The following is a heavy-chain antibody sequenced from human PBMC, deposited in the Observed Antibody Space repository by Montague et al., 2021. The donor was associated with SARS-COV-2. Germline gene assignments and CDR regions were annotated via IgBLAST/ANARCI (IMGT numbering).Heavy chain of an antibody. D-gene: IGHD4-17*01. CDR1: GGSISSGNYY. CDR2: IYDSGST. CDR3: ARRGRKLLPVGTTVGGFDI. Sequence: SESQSLVCTVSGGSISSGNYYWDWIRQPPGKGLEWIGSIYDSGSTYYNPSLKSRVTISVDTSKNHFSLKLSSVTAADTAVYYCARRGRKLLPVGTTVGGFDIWGQGTMVTVSS. J-gene: IGHJ3*02. V-gene: IGHV4-39*02.